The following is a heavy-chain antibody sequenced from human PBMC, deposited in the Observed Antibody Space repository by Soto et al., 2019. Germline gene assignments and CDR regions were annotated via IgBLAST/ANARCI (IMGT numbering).Heavy chain of an antibody. CDR3: ARLAVHNSNYHLGAGPPFDY. D-gene: IGHD1-7*01. V-gene: IGHV5-51*01. CDR1: GNSFTSYW. Sequence: XESLKLYWECSGNSFTSYWIGLVLQMPGKGLEWMGIIYPGDSDTRYSPSFQRQVIISADKSITTAYLQWSSLKASDTAMYYCARLAVHNSNYHLGAGPPFDYWGQGTLVTISS. J-gene: IGHJ4*02. CDR2: IYPGDSDT.